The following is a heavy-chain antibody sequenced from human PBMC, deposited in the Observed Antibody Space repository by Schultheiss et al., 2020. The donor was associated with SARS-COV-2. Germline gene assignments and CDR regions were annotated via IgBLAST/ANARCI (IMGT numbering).Heavy chain of an antibody. J-gene: IGHJ5*02. CDR1: GGSFSDYY. Sequence: SETLSLTCAVYGGSFSDYYWSWIRQPPGKGLEWIGSIYYSGSTNYNPSLKSRVTISIDTSKRQFSLNVRSVTGADTAVYYCARVGGYSNYGWFDPWGQGTLVTVSS. V-gene: IGHV4-34*11. CDR2: IYYSGST. CDR3: ARVGGYSNYGWFDP. D-gene: IGHD4-11*01.